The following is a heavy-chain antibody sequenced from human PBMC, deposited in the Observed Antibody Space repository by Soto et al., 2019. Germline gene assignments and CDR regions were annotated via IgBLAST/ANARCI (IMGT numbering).Heavy chain of an antibody. Sequence: PSETLSLTCTVSGVAISSGGAYWTWIRQRPGKRLEWIGYVTYIGSTYYNPSLKGRVAISVDTSKNQFSLKLNFVTDADTADYYCARDRPAVEVPVAGVCDPWGQGKLVTVSS. CDR1: GVAISSGGAY. CDR2: VTYIGST. CDR3: ARDRPAVEVPVAGVCDP. J-gene: IGHJ5*02. V-gene: IGHV4-31*03. D-gene: IGHD2-2*01.